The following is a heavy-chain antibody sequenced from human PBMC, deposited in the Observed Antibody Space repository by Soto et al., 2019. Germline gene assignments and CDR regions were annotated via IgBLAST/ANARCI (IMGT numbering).Heavy chain of an antibody. CDR1: GFTFSSYG. J-gene: IGHJ4*02. CDR2: IWYDGSNK. CDR3: ARDDVGSCGGDCSNFDY. Sequence: GGSLRLSCAASGFTFSSYGMHWVRQAPGKGLEWVAVIWYDGSNKYYADSVKGRFTISRDNSKNTLYLQMNSLRAEDTAVYYCARDDVGSCGGDCSNFDYWGQGTLVTVSS. D-gene: IGHD2-21*02. V-gene: IGHV3-33*01.